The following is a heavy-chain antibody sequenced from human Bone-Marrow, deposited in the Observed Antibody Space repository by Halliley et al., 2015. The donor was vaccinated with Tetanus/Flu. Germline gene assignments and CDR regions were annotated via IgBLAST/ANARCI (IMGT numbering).Heavy chain of an antibody. V-gene: IGHV4-59*08. Sequence: TLSLTCTVSGGSISTYYLSWIRQPPGKGLEWIGYIYYSENTNYNPSLKRRATISVDTSKNQFSLRLTSVSASDTAVYYCARRAYCTSTSCYDAFDLWGQGTMVTVSS. J-gene: IGHJ3*01. CDR1: GGSISTYY. CDR2: IYYSENT. CDR3: ARRAYCTSTSCYDAFDL. D-gene: IGHD2-2*01.